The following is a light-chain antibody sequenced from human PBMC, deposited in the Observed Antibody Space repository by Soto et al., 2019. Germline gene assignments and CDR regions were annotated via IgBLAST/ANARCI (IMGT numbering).Light chain of an antibody. Sequence: QSVLTQPRSVSGSPGQSVTISCTGTSSDFGGYNYVSWYQHHPGKAPKLMIYDVSERPSGVPDRFSGSKSGNTASLTISGLQAEDEADYYCCSYACTFYVFGTGTKFTVL. CDR3: CSYACTFYV. V-gene: IGLV2-11*01. CDR1: SSDFGGYNY. J-gene: IGLJ1*01. CDR2: DVS.